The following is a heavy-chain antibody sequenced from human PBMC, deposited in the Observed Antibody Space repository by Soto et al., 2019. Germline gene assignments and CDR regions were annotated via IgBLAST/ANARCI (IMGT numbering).Heavy chain of an antibody. CDR2: IKTAGGDT. CDR3: ARWDSSGYYYYYGMDV. J-gene: IGHJ6*02. CDR1: GYVFTNYY. V-gene: IGHV1-46*01. D-gene: IGHD3-22*01. Sequence: ASVKVSCKASGYVFTNYYIHWVRQAPGQGLEWMGIIKTAGGDTNYAQKFRGRVTMTRDTSTSTAYMELSSLRSEDTAVYYCARWDSSGYYYYYGMDVWGQGTTVTVSS.